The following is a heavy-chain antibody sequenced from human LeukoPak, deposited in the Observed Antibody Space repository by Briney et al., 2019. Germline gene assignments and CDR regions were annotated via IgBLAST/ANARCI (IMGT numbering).Heavy chain of an antibody. J-gene: IGHJ4*02. CDR3: ARDGYVSGSHDY. D-gene: IGHD3-10*01. V-gene: IGHV3-21*01. CDR2: ISSSTSYM. CDR1: GFTFSSYY. Sequence: GGSLRLSCAASGFTFSSYYMCWVRQAPGKGLEWVSSISSSTSYMFYADSVRGRFTISRDNAKNSLYLQMNSLRAEDTAVYYCARDGYVSGSHDYWGQGTLVTVSS.